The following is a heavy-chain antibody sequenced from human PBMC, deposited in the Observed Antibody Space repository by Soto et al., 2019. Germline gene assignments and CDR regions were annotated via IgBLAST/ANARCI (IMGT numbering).Heavy chain of an antibody. D-gene: IGHD3-9*01. CDR2: IYWDDDK. J-gene: IGHJ4*02. CDR1: GFSLSTSGVG. V-gene: IGHV2-5*02. CDR3: AHSRITIFKDKYYFDY. Sequence: QITLKESGPTLVKPTQTLTLTCTFSGFSLSTSGVGVGWIRQPPGKALEWLALIYWDDDKRYSPSLKSRLTINKDTSKNQVVLTMTNMDPVDTATYYCAHSRITIFKDKYYFDYWGQGTLVTVSS.